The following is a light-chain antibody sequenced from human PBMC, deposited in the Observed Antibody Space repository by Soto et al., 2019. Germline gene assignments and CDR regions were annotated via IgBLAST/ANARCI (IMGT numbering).Light chain of an antibody. J-gene: IGKJ2*01. CDR3: QQYNNWPLYT. V-gene: IGKV3-15*01. CDR2: GAS. CDR1: QSVSTN. Sequence: ETVMTQSPATLSVSPGERVTLSCRASQSVSTNLAWYQQRPGQAPRLLIYGASTRATGISARFSGSGSGTDFTLTISSLQSEDWAIYYGQQYNNWPLYTFGQGTKLEIK.